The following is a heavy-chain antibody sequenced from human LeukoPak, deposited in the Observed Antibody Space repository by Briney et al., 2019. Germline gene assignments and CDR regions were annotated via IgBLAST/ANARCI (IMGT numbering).Heavy chain of an antibody. J-gene: IGHJ5*02. V-gene: IGHV4-59*01. Sequence: PSETLSLTCTGSGGSISSYYWSWIRQPPGKGLEWIGYIYYSGSTNYNPSLKSRVTISVDTSKNQFSLKLSSVTAADTAVYYCARARSSGYYYGSWGQGTLVTVSS. D-gene: IGHD3-22*01. CDR2: IYYSGST. CDR1: GGSISSYY. CDR3: ARARSSGYYYGS.